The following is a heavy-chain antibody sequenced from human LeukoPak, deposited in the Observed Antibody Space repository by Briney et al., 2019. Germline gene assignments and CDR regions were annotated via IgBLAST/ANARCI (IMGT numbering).Heavy chain of an antibody. D-gene: IGHD1-26*01. CDR1: GYTFTGYY. Sequence: ASVKVSCKASGYTFTGYYMHWVRQAPGQGLEWMGWINPNSGGTNYAQKFQGRVTMTRDTSISTAYMELSRLRSDDTAVYYCARDRSRGSYYDYWGQGTLDTVSS. J-gene: IGHJ4*02. CDR2: INPNSGGT. V-gene: IGHV1-2*02. CDR3: ARDRSRGSYYDY.